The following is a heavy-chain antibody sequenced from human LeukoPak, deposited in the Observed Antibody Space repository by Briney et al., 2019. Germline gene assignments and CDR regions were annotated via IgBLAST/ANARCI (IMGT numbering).Heavy chain of an antibody. D-gene: IGHD6-13*01. V-gene: IGHV3-48*03. J-gene: IGHJ4*02. CDR2: SSSGSTM. CDR3: ASSSWYALDY. Sequence: SSSGSTMYYADSVKGRFTISRVNAKNSLYLQMNSLRAEDTAIYYCASSSWYALDYWGQGTLVTVSS.